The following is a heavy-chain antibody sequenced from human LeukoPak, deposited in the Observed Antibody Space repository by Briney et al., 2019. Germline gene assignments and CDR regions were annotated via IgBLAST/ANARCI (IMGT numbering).Heavy chain of an antibody. Sequence: PGGSLRLSCAASGFTFSDYYMNWVRQAPGKGLEWVSSISSSSSYIYYADSVKGRFTISRDNAKNSLYLQMNSLRAEDTAVYYCARDTISGSYPFDYWGQGTLVTVSS. CDR1: GFTFSDYY. CDR3: ARDTISGSYPFDY. V-gene: IGHV3-21*01. D-gene: IGHD1-26*01. J-gene: IGHJ4*02. CDR2: ISSSSSYI.